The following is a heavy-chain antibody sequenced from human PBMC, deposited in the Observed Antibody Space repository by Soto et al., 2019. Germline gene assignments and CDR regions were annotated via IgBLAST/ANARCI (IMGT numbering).Heavy chain of an antibody. CDR1: GYTFRDYD. V-gene: IGHV1-2*02. Sequence: ASVEVSCKASGYTFRDYDIHWVLEAPGQGLEWMGWINPNSGGTKYAPKFQGGVTMTRDTSITTAYMELSRLRSGDTAVYYCAREPATAKPEGVDFWGQGTLVTVSS. CDR2: INPNSGGT. J-gene: IGHJ4*02. D-gene: IGHD1-1*01. CDR3: AREPATAKPEGVDF.